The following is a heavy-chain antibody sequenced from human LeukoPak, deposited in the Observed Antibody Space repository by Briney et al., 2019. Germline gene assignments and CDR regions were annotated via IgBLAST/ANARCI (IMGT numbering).Heavy chain of an antibody. V-gene: IGHV1-69*13. J-gene: IGHJ5*02. CDR3: ARDFVDGYCSGGSCHNWFDP. Sequence: GASVKVSCKASGGTFSSYAISWVRQAPGQGLEWMGGIIPIFGTANYAQKFQGRVTITADESTSTAYMELSSLRSEDTAVYYCARDFVDGYCSGGSCHNWFDPWGQGTLVTVSS. CDR2: IIPIFGTA. CDR1: GGTFSSYA. D-gene: IGHD2-15*01.